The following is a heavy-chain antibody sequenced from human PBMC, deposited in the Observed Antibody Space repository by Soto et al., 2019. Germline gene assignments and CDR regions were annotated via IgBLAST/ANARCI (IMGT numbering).Heavy chain of an antibody. V-gene: IGHV4-39*01. CDR2: IYYSGST. CDR1: GGSISSSSYY. D-gene: IGHD3-10*01. CDR3: ARLVVRVPFKFDP. J-gene: IGHJ5*02. Sequence: SETLSLTCTVSGGSISSSSYYWGWIRQPPGKGLEWIGSIYYSGSTYYNPSLKSRVTISVDTSKNQFSLKLSSVTAADTAVYYCARLVVRVPFKFDPWGQGTLVTVSS.